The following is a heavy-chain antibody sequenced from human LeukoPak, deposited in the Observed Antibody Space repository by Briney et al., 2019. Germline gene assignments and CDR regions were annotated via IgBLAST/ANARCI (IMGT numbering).Heavy chain of an antibody. Sequence: PSETLSLTCAVYGGSFSGYYWSWIRQPPGKGLEWIGEINHSGSTNYNPSLKSRVTISVDTSKNQFFLKLSSVTAADTAVYYCANLGYCSSTSCRTTNWGQGTLVTVSS. V-gene: IGHV4-34*01. D-gene: IGHD2-2*01. CDR1: GGSFSGYY. CDR2: INHSGST. J-gene: IGHJ4*02. CDR3: ANLGYCSSTSCRTTN.